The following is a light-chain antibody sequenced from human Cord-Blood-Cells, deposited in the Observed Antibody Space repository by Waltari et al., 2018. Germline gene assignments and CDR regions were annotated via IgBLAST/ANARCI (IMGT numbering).Light chain of an antibody. CDR2: DFS. Sequence: QSALTQPASVSGSPGQSITISCTGTSSDVVGYNYVSWYQQHPGKAPNLMIYDFSNRPSGVSNRFSGSKSGNTASLTISGLQAEDEADYYCSSYTSSSTWVFGGGTKLTVL. V-gene: IGLV2-14*01. CDR1: SSDVVGYNY. J-gene: IGLJ3*02. CDR3: SSYTSSSTWV.